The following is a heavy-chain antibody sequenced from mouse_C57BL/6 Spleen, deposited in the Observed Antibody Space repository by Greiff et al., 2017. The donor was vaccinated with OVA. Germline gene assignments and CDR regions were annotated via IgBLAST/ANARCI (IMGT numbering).Heavy chain of an antibody. J-gene: IGHJ3*01. CDR1: GFTFSSYA. V-gene: IGHV5-4*03. CDR3: ASSTLSRQLRPLFAY. Sequence: DVKLQESGGGLVKPGGSLKLSCAASGFTFSSYAMSWVRQTPGKRLEWVATISDGGSYTYYPDNVKGRFTISRDNAKNNLYLQMSHLKSEDTAMYYCASSTLSRQLRPLFAYWGQGTLVTVSA. D-gene: IGHD3-2*02. CDR2: ISDGGSYT.